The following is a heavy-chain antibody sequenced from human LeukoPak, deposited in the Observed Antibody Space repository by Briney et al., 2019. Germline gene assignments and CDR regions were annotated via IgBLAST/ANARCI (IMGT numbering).Heavy chain of an antibody. CDR1: GGSISSGDYY. CDR2: IYYSGST. Sequence: PSETLSLTCTVTGGSISSGDYYWSWIRQPPGKGLEWIGYIYYSGSTYYNPSLKSRVTISVDTSKNQFSLKLSSVTAADTAVYYCARDLGGNDSANPFDIWGQGTMVTVSS. D-gene: IGHD3-16*01. V-gene: IGHV4-30-4*01. CDR3: ARDLGGNDSANPFDI. J-gene: IGHJ3*02.